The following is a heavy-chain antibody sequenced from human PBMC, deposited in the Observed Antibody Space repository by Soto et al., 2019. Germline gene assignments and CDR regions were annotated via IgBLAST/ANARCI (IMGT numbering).Heavy chain of an antibody. D-gene: IGHD1-26*01. CDR1: GYTFINYF. CDR3: ARGGTYCLDY. V-gene: IGHV1-46*01. CDR2: INPSDGNI. J-gene: IGHJ4*02. Sequence: QVQLVQSGAEVKKPGASVRVSCRASGYTFINYFIHWVRQAPGQGLEWMGMINPSDGNINYAQNFQGRITLTSDTSTLKVYMELRSLRSDDTAVYYCARGGTYCLDYWGQGTLVTVSS.